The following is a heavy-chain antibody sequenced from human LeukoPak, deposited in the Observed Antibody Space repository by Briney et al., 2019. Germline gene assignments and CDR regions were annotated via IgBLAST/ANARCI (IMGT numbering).Heavy chain of an antibody. V-gene: IGHV1-8*01. Sequence: ASVKVSCKASGYTFTSYDINWVRQATGQGLEWMGWMNPNSGNTGYAQKFQGRVTMTRNTSISTAYMELSSLRSEDTAVYYCARGRSGEWLQFYYYYYMDVWGKGTTVTVSS. D-gene: IGHD5-24*01. CDR3: ARGRSGEWLQFYYYYYMDV. CDR1: GYTFTSYD. CDR2: MNPNSGNT. J-gene: IGHJ6*03.